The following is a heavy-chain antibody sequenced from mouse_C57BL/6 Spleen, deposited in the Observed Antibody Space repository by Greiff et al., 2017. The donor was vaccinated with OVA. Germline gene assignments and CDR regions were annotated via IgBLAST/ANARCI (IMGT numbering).Heavy chain of an antibody. CDR1: GFTFSNYW. V-gene: IGHV6-3*01. D-gene: IGHD2-2*01. J-gene: IGHJ3*01. Sequence: DVKLQESGGGLVQPGGSMKLSCVASGFTFSNYWMNWVRQSPEKGLEWVAQIRLKSDNYATHYAESVKGRFTISRDDSKSSVYLQMNNLRAEDTGIYDCTTMVTTGFAYWGQGTLVTVSA. CDR3: TTMVTTGFAY. CDR2: IRLKSDNYAT.